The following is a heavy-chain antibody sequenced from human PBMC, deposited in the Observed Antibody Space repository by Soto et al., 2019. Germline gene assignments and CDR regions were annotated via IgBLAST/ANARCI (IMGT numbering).Heavy chain of an antibody. V-gene: IGHV3-23*01. J-gene: IGHJ5*02. Sequence: PGGSLRLSCAASGFTFSSYAMSWVRQAPGKGLEWVSAISGSGGSTNYADSVKGRFTISRDNSKNTLYLQMNSLRAEDTAVYYCAKAFYDIWHHNNWFDPWGQGTLVTVSS. CDR3: AKAFYDIWHHNNWFDP. CDR2: ISGSGGST. CDR1: GFTFSSYA. D-gene: IGHD3-9*01.